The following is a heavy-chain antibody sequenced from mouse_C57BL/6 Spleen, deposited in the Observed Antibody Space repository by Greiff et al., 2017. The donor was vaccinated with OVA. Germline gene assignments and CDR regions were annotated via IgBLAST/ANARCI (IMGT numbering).Heavy chain of an antibody. V-gene: IGHV5-6*02. CDR2: ISSGGSYT. Sequence: EVKLVESGGDLVKPGGSLILSCAASGFPFSSYCLSWVRQTPDKRPVWVATISSGGSYTFYPASVKGPFSICRDNTKNSLYLQMSSLKSEETAKYYGARRLTGSSYWYFEVWGTGTTVTVSS. CDR3: ARRLTGSSYWYFEV. CDR1: GFPFSSYC. D-gene: IGHD4-1*01. J-gene: IGHJ1*03.